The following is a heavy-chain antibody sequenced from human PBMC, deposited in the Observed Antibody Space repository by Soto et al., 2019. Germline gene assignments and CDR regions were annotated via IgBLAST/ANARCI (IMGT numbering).Heavy chain of an antibody. V-gene: IGHV4-39*01. CDR1: GVSVSSSSYY. J-gene: IGHJ4*02. Sequence: PSETLSLTCTVSGVSVSSSSYYWGWIRQPPGKGLEWIGTIYYTGRTSYSPSLKSRVTISVDTSKTQFSLNLKSVTAADTAVYYCAGRRAGDYHFDYWGQGTLVTVSS. CDR3: AGRRAGDYHFDY. CDR2: IYYTGRT. D-gene: IGHD4-17*01.